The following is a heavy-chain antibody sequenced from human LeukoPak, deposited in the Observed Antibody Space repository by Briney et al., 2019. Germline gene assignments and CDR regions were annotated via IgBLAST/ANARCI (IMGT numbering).Heavy chain of an antibody. CDR2: ISGSGGST. CDR3: AKDQDYYDSSGYYYPDY. Sequence: GGSLRLSCAASGFTFSSYGMSWVRQAPGKGLEWVSAISGSGGSTYYADSVKGRFTISRDNSKNTLYLQMNSLRAEDTAVYYCAKDQDYYDSSGYYYPDYWGQGTLVTVSS. CDR1: GFTFSSYG. D-gene: IGHD3-22*01. J-gene: IGHJ4*02. V-gene: IGHV3-23*01.